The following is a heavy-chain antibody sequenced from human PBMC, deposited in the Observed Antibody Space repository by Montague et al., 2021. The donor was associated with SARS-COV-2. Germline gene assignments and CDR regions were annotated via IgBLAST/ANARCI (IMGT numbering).Heavy chain of an antibody. Sequence: SETLSLTCTVTGDSVISDKYYWSWIRQPPGKGLEWIGFIYYSGSTNYNPSFHSRVTITIDTSKNQFSLNLMSVTPADTAVYYCVKGSGYPWGQGTLVTVSS. D-gene: IGHD3-22*01. J-gene: IGHJ5*02. CDR3: VKGSGYP. CDR1: GDSVISDKYY. V-gene: IGHV4-61*01. CDR2: IYYSGST.